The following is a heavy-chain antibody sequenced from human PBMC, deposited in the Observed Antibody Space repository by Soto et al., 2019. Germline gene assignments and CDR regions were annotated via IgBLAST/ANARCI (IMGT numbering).Heavy chain of an antibody. CDR2: MNPNSANI. CDR3: AGEGVRGMDL. D-gene: IGHD3-10*01. Sequence: QVQLVQSGAEVKKPGASVKVSCKASGYTFTSYDINWVRQATGQGLEWMGWMNPNSANIGYAQKFPGRVTMTRNTPLRAAYMAVCSLGSEVTAVSYCAGEGVRGMDLWGQGTTVTVSS. V-gene: IGHV1-8*01. CDR1: GYTFTSYD. J-gene: IGHJ6*02.